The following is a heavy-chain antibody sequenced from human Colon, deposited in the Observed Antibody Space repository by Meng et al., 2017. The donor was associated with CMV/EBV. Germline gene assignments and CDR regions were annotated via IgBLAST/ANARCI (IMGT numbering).Heavy chain of an antibody. Sequence: GESLRLSCTASGFTFSSYRMNWVRQAPGKGLEWISSISSGATTIYYADSVKGRFTISRDNAKNSLYLQMNSLRAGDTAVYYCARGSSSSFDYWGQGALVTVSS. CDR2: ISSGATTI. J-gene: IGHJ4*02. D-gene: IGHD6-6*01. CDR3: ARGSSSSFDY. V-gene: IGHV3-48*04. CDR1: GFTFSSYR.